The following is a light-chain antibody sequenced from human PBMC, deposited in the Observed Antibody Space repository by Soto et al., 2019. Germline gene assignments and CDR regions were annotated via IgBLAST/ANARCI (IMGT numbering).Light chain of an antibody. CDR3: QQRSNWPPWT. CDR2: DAS. J-gene: IGKJ1*01. V-gene: IGKV3-11*01. CDR1: HSVSSN. Sequence: EIVLTQSPATLSLSPGERAPLSCRASHSVSSNLAWYQQKPGQAPRLLISDASNRATGIPARFSGSGSGTDFTLTISILEPEDFAVYYCQQRSNWPPWTFGQGTKVDIK.